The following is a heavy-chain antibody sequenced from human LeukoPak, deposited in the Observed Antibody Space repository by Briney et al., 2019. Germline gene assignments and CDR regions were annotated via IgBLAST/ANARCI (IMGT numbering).Heavy chain of an antibody. CDR3: AKARGYGSGYFEY. V-gene: IGHV4-38-2*02. CDR1: GYSISGGYY. D-gene: IGHD3-10*01. Sequence: SETLSLTCSVSGYSISGGYYWGWIRQPPGKGLEWIGVVYRTGNAYYNPSLKSRVTISIDTSKNQFSLNLTSVTAADTAVYFCAKARGYGSGYFEYWGQGILVPVSS. CDR2: VYRTGNA. J-gene: IGHJ4*02.